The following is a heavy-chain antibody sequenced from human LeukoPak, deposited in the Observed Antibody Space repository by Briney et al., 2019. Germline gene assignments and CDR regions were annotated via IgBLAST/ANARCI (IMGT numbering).Heavy chain of an antibody. CDR2: IYYSGST. CDR3: ARELAGDSSGYYYGGGPIDY. Sequence: PSETLSLTCTVSGGSISSSSYYWGWIRQPPGKGLEWIGSIYYSGSTYYNPSLKSRVTISVGTSENQFSLKLSSVTAADTAVYYCARELAGDSSGYYYGGGPIDYWGQGTLVTVSS. CDR1: GGSISSSSYY. D-gene: IGHD3-22*01. J-gene: IGHJ4*02. V-gene: IGHV4-39*07.